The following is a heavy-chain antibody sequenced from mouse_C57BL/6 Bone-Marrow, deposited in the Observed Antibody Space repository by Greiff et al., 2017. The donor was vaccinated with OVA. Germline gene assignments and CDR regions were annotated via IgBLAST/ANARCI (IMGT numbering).Heavy chain of an antibody. CDR3: ASSSGFDY. Sequence: EVQLQQSGPELVKPGASVKISCKASGYTFTDYYMNWVKQSHGKSLEWIGDINPNNGGTSYNQKFKGKATLTVDKSSSTAYMELRSLTSEDSAVYYCASSSGFDYWGQGTTLTVSS. V-gene: IGHV1-26*01. CDR2: INPNNGGT. J-gene: IGHJ2*01. D-gene: IGHD3-2*02. CDR1: GYTFTDYY.